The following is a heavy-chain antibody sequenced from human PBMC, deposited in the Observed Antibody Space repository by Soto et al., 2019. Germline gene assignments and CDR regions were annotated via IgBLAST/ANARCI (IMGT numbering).Heavy chain of an antibody. J-gene: IGHJ6*03. CDR1: GASISSSSYY. CDR3: ARLTLEGGATYSISYYFKAV. Sequence: PSDSLSLTCTVSGASISSSSYYWGWIRQPPGKGLEWIGSIYYSGSTYYNPSLKSRVTISVDTSKNQFSLKLSSVTAADTAVYYCARLTLEGGATYSISYYFKAVWGKGTTVTVSS. CDR2: IYYSGST. V-gene: IGHV4-39*01. D-gene: IGHD1-26*01.